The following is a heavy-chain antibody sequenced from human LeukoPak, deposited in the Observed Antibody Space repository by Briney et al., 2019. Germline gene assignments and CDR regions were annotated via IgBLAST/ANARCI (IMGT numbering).Heavy chain of an antibody. Sequence: ASVKVSCKASGYTFTGYYMHWVRQAPGQGLEWMGWINPNSGGTNYAQKFQGRVTMTRDTSISTAYMELNRLTSDDTAVYYCARDRALYDSSGYLGYWGQGTLVTVSS. D-gene: IGHD3-22*01. J-gene: IGHJ4*02. V-gene: IGHV1-2*02. CDR1: GYTFTGYY. CDR3: ARDRALYDSSGYLGY. CDR2: INPNSGGT.